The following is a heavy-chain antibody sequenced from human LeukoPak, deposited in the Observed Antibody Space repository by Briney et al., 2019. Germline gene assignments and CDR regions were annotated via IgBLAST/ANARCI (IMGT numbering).Heavy chain of an antibody. CDR2: IWYDGSNK. CDR3: AREATPHYYYYGMDV. D-gene: IGHD5-12*01. CDR1: GFTFSSYG. J-gene: IGHJ6*02. Sequence: GGSLRLSCAASGFTFSSYGMHWVRQAPGKGLECVAVIWYDGSNKYYADSVKGRFTISRDNSKNTLYLQMNSLRAEDTAVYYCAREATPHYYYYGMDVWGQGTTVTVSS. V-gene: IGHV3-33*01.